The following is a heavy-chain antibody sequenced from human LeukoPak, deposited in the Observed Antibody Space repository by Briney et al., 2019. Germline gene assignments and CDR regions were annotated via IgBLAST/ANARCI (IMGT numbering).Heavy chain of an antibody. CDR2: INPNSGGT. J-gene: IGHJ4*02. Sequence: ASVKVSCKASGYTFTGYYMHWVRQAPGQGLEWMGWINPNSGGTNYAQKFQGRVTMTRDTSISTAYMELSRLRSDDTAVYYCGRSDFWSVFDYGGQEPLVTVPS. CDR3: GRSDFWSVFDY. V-gene: IGHV1-2*02. D-gene: IGHD3-3*01. CDR1: GYTFTGYY.